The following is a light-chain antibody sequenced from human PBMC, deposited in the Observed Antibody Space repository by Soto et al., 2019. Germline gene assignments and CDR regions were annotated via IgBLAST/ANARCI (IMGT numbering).Light chain of an antibody. CDR3: QQFKSYPLT. Sequence: DIQLTQSPSFLSASVGDRVIITCRASQGINRYLGWYQQKPGKAPNLLIYSATTVQSGVPLRFSGSVSETEFTLTIISLQPEDFATYYCQQFKSYPLTFGGGTKVEIK. CDR1: QGINRY. V-gene: IGKV1-9*01. CDR2: SAT. J-gene: IGKJ4*01.